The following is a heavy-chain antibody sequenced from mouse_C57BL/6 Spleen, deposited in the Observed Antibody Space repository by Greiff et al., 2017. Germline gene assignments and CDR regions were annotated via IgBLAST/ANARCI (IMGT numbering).Heavy chain of an antibody. V-gene: IGHV1-50*01. D-gene: IGHD4-1*01. CDR3: ARWDGGGYFDY. CDR2: IDPSDSYT. CDR1: GYTFTSYW. Sequence: QVQLQQPGAELVKPGASVKLSCKASGYTFTSYWMQWVKQRPGQGLEWIGEIDPSDSYTNYNQKFKGKATLTVDTSSSTAYMQLSSLTSEDSAVYYCARWDGGGYFDYWGQGTTLTVSS. J-gene: IGHJ2*01.